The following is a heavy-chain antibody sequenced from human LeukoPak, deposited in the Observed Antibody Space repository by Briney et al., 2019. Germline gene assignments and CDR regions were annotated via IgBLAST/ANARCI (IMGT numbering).Heavy chain of an antibody. CDR2: IYPGDSDT. CDR1: GYSFTSYW. J-gene: IGHJ3*02. CDR3: AKSSRWSRMLSDAFDI. D-gene: IGHD3-16*02. Sequence: GESLKISCKGSGYSFTSYWIGWVRQMPGKGLEWMGIIYPGDSDTRYSPSFQGQVTISADKSISTAYLQWSSLKASDTAMYYCAKSSRWSRMLSDAFDIWGQGTMVTVSS. V-gene: IGHV5-51*01.